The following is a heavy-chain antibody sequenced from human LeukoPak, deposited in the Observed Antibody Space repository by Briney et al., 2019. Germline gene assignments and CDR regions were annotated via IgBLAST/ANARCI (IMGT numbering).Heavy chain of an antibody. J-gene: IGHJ4*02. CDR1: GFSFEGYG. CDR2: ITWNSDDM. CDR3: TRVTSWRTGLDY. V-gene: IGHV3-9*01. Sequence: GRSLRLSCAASGFSFEGYGMYWVRQAPVKVLEWVSGITWNSDDMAYGDSVKGRFTISRENAENCLYVQMNSLTVEDTALYYCTRVTSWRTGLDYGGPVTLVIVSS. D-gene: IGHD1-1*01.